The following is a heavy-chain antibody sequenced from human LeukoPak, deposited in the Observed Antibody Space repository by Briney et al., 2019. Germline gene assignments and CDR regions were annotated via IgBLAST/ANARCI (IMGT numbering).Heavy chain of an antibody. CDR3: ARDSGYSSGWWDS. CDR2: TYSGGTT. Sequence: PGGSLRLSCVASGFSVCDNYMRWVRQAPGKGLEWGSATYSGGTTYYADSVKGRFTISRNNHKNTVYFVINSLGGEDTAIYYFARDSGYSSGWWDSWGQGTLLTVSS. CDR1: GFSVCDNY. V-gene: IGHV3-66*01. D-gene: IGHD6-19*01. J-gene: IGHJ5*01.